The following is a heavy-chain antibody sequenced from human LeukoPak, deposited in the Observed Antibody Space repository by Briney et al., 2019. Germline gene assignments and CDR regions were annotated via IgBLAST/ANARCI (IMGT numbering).Heavy chain of an antibody. J-gene: IGHJ3*02. D-gene: IGHD6-19*01. Sequence: GASVKVSCSASGYTFTSYGISWVRQAPGQGLEWMGWISAYNGNTNYAQKLQGRVTMTTDTSTSTAYMELRSLRSDDTAVYYCARDIVVAVAAPDAFDIWGQGTMVTVSS. CDR3: ARDIVVAVAAPDAFDI. CDR1: GYTFTSYG. V-gene: IGHV1-18*01. CDR2: ISAYNGNT.